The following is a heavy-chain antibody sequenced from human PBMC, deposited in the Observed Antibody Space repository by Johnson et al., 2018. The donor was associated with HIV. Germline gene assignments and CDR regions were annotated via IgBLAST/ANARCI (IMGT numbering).Heavy chain of an antibody. CDR2: ISYDGGNK. Sequence: QVQLVESGGGLIQPGGSLRLSCAASGFTFSSYAMHWVRQAPGKGLEWVAVISYDGGNKYYADSVKGRFTISRDNSKNTLYLQMNSLRAEDTAVFYCAKDAYCSGGRCYGFGAFDIWGQGTMVTVSS. CDR3: AKDAYCSGGRCYGFGAFDI. D-gene: IGHD2-15*01. J-gene: IGHJ3*02. V-gene: IGHV3-30*04. CDR1: GFTFSSYA.